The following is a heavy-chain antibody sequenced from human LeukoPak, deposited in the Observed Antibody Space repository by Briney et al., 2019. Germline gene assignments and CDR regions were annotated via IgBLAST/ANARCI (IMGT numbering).Heavy chain of an antibody. J-gene: IGHJ3*02. V-gene: IGHV3-48*01. CDR2: ISSSSSTI. D-gene: IGHD1-1*01. CDR3: AKSLLTTATGTGRAFDI. CDR1: GFTFSSYS. Sequence: GGSLRLSCAASGFTFSSYSMNWVRQAPGKGLEWVSYISSSSSTIYYADSVKGRFTISRDNSKNTLYLQMNSLRAEDSAEYYCAKSLLTTATGTGRAFDIWGQGTMVTVSA.